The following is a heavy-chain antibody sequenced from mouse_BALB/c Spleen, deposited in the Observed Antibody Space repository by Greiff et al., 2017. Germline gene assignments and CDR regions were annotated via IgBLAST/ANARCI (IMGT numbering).Heavy chain of an antibody. V-gene: IGHV1-82*01. CDR3: AREPYYGNYEYYAMDY. CDR2: IYPGDGDT. J-gene: IGHJ4*01. D-gene: IGHD2-1*01. CDR1: GYAFSSSW. Sequence: QVQLQQSGPELVKPGASVKISCKASGYAFSSSWMNWVKQRPGQGLEWIGRIYPGDGDTNYNGKFKGKATLTADKSSSTAYMQLSSLTSVDSAVYFCAREPYYGNYEYYAMDYWGQGTSVTVSS.